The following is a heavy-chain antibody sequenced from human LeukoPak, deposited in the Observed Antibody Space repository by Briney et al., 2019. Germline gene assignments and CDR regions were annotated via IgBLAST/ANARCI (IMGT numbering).Heavy chain of an antibody. CDR2: THGGGGSV. V-gene: IGHV3-23*01. CDR1: GFTFREYT. J-gene: IGHJ4*02. CDR3: AKRNYGDYGSFDY. Sequence: GGSLRLSCTASGFTFREYTMNWVRQAPGKGLEWVSATHGGGGSVYYADSVKGRFTISRDNSKNTVYLQMNSLRAEDTAVYYCAKRNYGDYGSFDYWGQGTLVTVSS. D-gene: IGHD4-17*01.